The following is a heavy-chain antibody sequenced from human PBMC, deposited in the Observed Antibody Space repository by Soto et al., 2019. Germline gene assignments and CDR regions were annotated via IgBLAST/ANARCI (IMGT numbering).Heavy chain of an antibody. CDR2: IYYSGST. Sequence: SETLSLTRTVSGGSISSYYWSWIRQPPGKGLEWIGYIYYSGSTNYNPSLKSRVTISVDTSKNQFSLKLSSVTAADTAVYYCARSTYYAGFDYWGQGTLVTVSS. V-gene: IGHV4-59*01. CDR1: GGSISSYY. CDR3: ARSTYYAGFDY. J-gene: IGHJ4*02. D-gene: IGHD2-2*01.